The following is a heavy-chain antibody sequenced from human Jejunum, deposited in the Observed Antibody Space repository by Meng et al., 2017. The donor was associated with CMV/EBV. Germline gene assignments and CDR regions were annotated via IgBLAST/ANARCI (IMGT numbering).Heavy chain of an antibody. J-gene: IGHJ4*02. CDR1: W. Sequence: WIGWGRQMRGKGLEWMGSIYPADSDTRYSPSFQGQVTISVDKSMSTAYLQWDSLEAADTAVYYCAREARDFWSAYIPQGFDYWGQGRLVTVSS. V-gene: IGHV5-51*06. D-gene: IGHD3-3*01. CDR3: AREARDFWSAYIPQGFDY. CDR2: IYPADSDT.